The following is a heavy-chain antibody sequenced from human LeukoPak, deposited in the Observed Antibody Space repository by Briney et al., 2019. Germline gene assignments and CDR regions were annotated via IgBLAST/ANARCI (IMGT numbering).Heavy chain of an antibody. CDR2: IYSGRTI. CDR1: AASISSSSHH. V-gene: IGHV4-39*01. CDR3: VRHDGRGGSTMGAFDS. J-gene: IGHJ5*01. Sequence: SETQSLTCTISAASISSSSHHWGWIRQSPGKGLEWIGSIYSGRTIYYSPSLNSRVTISVVTSKDQFILQLNSVTAADTAVYYCVRHDGRGGSTMGAFDSWGQGSLVTVSS. D-gene: IGHD3-3*01.